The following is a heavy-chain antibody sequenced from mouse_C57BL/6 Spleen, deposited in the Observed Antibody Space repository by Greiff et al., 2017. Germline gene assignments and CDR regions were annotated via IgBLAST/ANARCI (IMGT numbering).Heavy chain of an antibody. CDR3: ENGGRTVVASMDY. J-gene: IGHJ4*01. Sequence: DVMLVESGGGLVQPGGSLKLSCAASGFTFSDYYMYWVRQTPEKRLEWVAYISNGGGSTDYPDTIKGRFTISRDNAKNTLYLQKSRLKSEDTAMYYCENGGRTVVASMDYWGQGTSVTVSS. CDR1: GFTFSDYY. CDR2: ISNGGGST. D-gene: IGHD1-1*01. V-gene: IGHV5-12*01.